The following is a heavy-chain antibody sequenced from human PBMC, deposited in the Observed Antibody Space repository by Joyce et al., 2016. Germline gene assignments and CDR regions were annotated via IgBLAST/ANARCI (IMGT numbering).Heavy chain of an antibody. CDR2: RSYGGTT. Sequence: QAQLRESGPGLVKPSETLSLTCSVSGDSVNDNDYLWGWVRQSPEKGLEWIGSRSYGGTTYYSPSLRGRVTLFVDASKNHFSLTLSSVTAADTAVYYCARHPLRATFYSVFDIWGQGTKATVSS. D-gene: IGHD4-11*01. V-gene: IGHV4-39*01. CDR1: GDSVNDNDYL. CDR3: ARHPLRATFYSVFDI. J-gene: IGHJ3*02.